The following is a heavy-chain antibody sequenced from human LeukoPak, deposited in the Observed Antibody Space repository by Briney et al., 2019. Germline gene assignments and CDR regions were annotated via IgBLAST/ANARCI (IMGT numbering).Heavy chain of an antibody. J-gene: IGHJ5*02. CDR2: INHSGST. V-gene: IGHV4-34*01. CDR1: GGSFSGYY. Sequence: SATLSLTCAVYGGSFSGYYWSWIRQPPGKGLEWIGEINHSGSTNYNPSLKSRVTISVDTSKNQFSLKVSSVTAADTAVYYCARHMLGAYNWFDPWGQGTLVTVSS. D-gene: IGHD3-10*02. CDR3: ARHMLGAYNWFDP.